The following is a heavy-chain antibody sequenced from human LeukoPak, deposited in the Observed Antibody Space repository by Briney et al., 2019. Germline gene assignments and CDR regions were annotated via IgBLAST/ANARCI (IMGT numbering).Heavy chain of an antibody. CDR1: GGSVSSGSYQ. D-gene: IGHD2-2*01. CDR2: IFYSGST. V-gene: IGHV4-61*01. J-gene: IGHJ5*02. CDR3: ARHGGRDCSSTSCYAWFAP. Sequence: PSETLSLTCTVSGGSVSSGSYQWSWIRQPPGKGLEWIGYIFYSGSTNYNPSLKSRVTISIDTSRNQFSLKLSSVTAADTAVYYCARHGGRDCSSTSCYAWFAPWGQGTLVTVSS.